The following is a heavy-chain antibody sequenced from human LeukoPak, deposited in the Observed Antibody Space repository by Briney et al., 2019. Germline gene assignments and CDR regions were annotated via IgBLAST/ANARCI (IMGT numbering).Heavy chain of an antibody. J-gene: IGHJ5*02. CDR2: INPNSGGT. CDR1: GYTFTGYY. CDR3: ARDVRGGITIFGVVPNWFDP. V-gene: IGHV1-2*02. D-gene: IGHD3-3*01. Sequence: ASVKVSCKASGYTFTGYYMHWVRQAPGQGLEWMGWINPNSGGTNYAQKFQGRVTTTRDTSISTAYMELSRLRSDDTAVYYCARDVRGGITIFGVVPNWFDPWGQGTLVTVSS.